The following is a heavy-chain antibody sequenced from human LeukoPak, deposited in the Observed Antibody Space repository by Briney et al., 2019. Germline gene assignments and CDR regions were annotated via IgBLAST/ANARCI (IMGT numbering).Heavy chain of an antibody. Sequence: SVKVSCKASGGTFSSYAISWVRQAPGQGLEWMGGIIPIFGTTNYAQKFQGRVTITADGSTSTVYMELSSLRSEDTAVYYCARPADIVVVGDAFDIWGQGTMVTVSS. CDR3: ARPADIVVVGDAFDI. V-gene: IGHV1-69*13. CDR1: GGTFSSYA. D-gene: IGHD2-15*01. CDR2: IIPIFGTT. J-gene: IGHJ3*02.